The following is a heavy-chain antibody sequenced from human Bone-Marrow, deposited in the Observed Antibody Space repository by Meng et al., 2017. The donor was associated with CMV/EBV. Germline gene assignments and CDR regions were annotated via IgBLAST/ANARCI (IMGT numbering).Heavy chain of an antibody. CDR3: VRDYWDSNYEDPYYFYGTDV. V-gene: IGHV3-30-3*01. CDR1: GFTFSSYA. J-gene: IGHJ6*04. Sequence: GESLKISCAAAGFTFSSYAMHWVRQAPGKGLEWVAVISYDGSNKYYADSVKGRFTISRDNSKNTLYLQMNSLRAEDTAVYYCVRDYWDSNYEDPYYFYGTDVWGEGTTVTVSS. CDR2: ISYDGSNK. D-gene: IGHD4-11*01.